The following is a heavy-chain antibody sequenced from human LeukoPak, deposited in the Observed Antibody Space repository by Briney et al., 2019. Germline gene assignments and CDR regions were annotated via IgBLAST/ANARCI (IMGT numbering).Heavy chain of an antibody. Sequence: PGGSLRLSCSASGFTLHHYSMHWVRQPPGKGLEWVSLISWDGGITYYADSVRGRFTISRDNSKNSLYLQMNSLRTEDTALYYCAKDGTYGSGREGAFDIWGQGTMVTVSS. CDR2: ISWDGGIT. V-gene: IGHV3-43*01. CDR3: AKDGTYGSGREGAFDI. CDR1: GFTLHHYS. J-gene: IGHJ3*02. D-gene: IGHD3-10*01.